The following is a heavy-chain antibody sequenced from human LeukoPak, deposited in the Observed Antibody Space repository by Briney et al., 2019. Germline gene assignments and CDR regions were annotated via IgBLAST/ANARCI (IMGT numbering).Heavy chain of an antibody. D-gene: IGHD6-19*01. J-gene: IGHJ4*02. CDR1: GGSFSGYY. CDR3: AGGSQYSSGWGDY. Sequence: SETLSLTCAVYGGSFSGYYWSWIRQPPGKGLEWIGEINHSGSTNYNPSLKSRVTISVDTSKNQFSLELSSVTAADTAVYYCAGGSQYSSGWGDYWGQGTLVTVSS. V-gene: IGHV4-34*01. CDR2: INHSGST.